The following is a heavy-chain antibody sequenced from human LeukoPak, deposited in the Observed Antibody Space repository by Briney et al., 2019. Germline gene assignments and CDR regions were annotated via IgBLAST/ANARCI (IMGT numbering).Heavy chain of an antibody. J-gene: IGHJ4*02. CDR3: AKYGGYSYGYGVDY. Sequence: PGGSLRLSCAASGFTFSSYEMNWVRQAPGKGLEWVSYISSSGSTIYYADSVKGRFTISRDNSKNTLYLQMNSLRAEDTAVYYCAKYGGYSYGYGVDYWGQGTLVTVSS. D-gene: IGHD5-18*01. V-gene: IGHV3-48*03. CDR1: GFTFSSYE. CDR2: ISSSGSTI.